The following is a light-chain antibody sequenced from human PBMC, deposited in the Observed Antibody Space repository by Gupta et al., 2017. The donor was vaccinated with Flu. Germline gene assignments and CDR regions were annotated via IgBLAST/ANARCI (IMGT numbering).Light chain of an antibody. CDR2: GAS. V-gene: IGKV3-20*01. CDR1: QSVSSSN. CDR3: QQYGSSPRT. Sequence: GTLSLSPGERATLSCRASQSVSSSNLAWYQQKPGQAPRLLIYGASSRATGIPDRFSGSGSGTDFTLTISILEPEDFAVYYCQQYGSSPRTFGQGTKVEIK. J-gene: IGKJ1*01.